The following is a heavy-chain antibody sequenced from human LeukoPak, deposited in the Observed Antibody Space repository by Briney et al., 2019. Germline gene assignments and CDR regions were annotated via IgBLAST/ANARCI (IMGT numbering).Heavy chain of an antibody. CDR2: INGRGDNT. CDR1: GVIISSYA. Sequence: GGSLRLSCAASGVIISSYAMSWVRQAPGKGLEWASAINGRGDNTYYADFVKGRFTISRDNSKSTVYLQMNSLRTEDTAVYYCAKDRVSPGFNWFDPWGQGTLVTVSS. V-gene: IGHV3-23*01. J-gene: IGHJ5*02. D-gene: IGHD2/OR15-2a*01. CDR3: AKDRVSPGFNWFDP.